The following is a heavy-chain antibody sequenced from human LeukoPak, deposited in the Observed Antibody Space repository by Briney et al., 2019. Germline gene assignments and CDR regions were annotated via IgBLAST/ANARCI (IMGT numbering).Heavy chain of an antibody. Sequence: PSETLSLTCTVSGGSISSYYRSWIRQPAGKGLEWIGRIYTSGSTNYNPSLKSRVTMSVDTSKNQFSLKLSSVTAADTAVYYCARDSGTAMVRNWFDPWGQGTLVTVSS. CDR1: GGSISSYY. D-gene: IGHD5-18*01. CDR2: IYTSGST. V-gene: IGHV4-4*07. J-gene: IGHJ5*02. CDR3: ARDSGTAMVRNWFDP.